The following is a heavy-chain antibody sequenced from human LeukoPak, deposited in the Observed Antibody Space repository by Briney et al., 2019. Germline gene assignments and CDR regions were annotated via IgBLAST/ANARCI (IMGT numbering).Heavy chain of an antibody. CDR3: ARVDWGSGYFDC. Sequence: PGGSLRLSCTTSGFTFSNYNINWVRQAPGKGLEWVSHISSSGSTIKYADSVKGRFTISRDNAKNTLYLQMNSLRADDTAVYYCARVDWGSGYFDCWGQGTLVTVSS. D-gene: IGHD3-16*01. V-gene: IGHV3-48*01. CDR1: GFTFSNYN. CDR2: ISSSGSTI. J-gene: IGHJ4*02.